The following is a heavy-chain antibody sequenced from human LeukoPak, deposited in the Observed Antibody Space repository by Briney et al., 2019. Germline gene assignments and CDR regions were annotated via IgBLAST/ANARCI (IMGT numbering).Heavy chain of an antibody. V-gene: IGHV3-11*04. D-gene: IGHD6-13*01. CDR2: ISSSGSTI. Sequence: GGSLRLSCAASGFTFSDYYMSWIRQAPGKGLEWVSYISSSGSTIYYADSVKGRFTISRDNSKNTLYLQMNSLRAEDTAVYYCARAIAAADEGFDYWGQGTLVTVSS. J-gene: IGHJ4*02. CDR1: GFTFSDYY. CDR3: ARAIAAADEGFDY.